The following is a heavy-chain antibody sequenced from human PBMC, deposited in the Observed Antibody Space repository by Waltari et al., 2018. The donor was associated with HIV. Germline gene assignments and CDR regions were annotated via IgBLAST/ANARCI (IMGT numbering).Heavy chain of an antibody. CDR3: ATARETMGVDFDY. Sequence: QVQLVQSGAEVRKPGSSVQVSCKTSGGSFASYRIHWVRQAPGQGLEWMVSSGPTGDKPNYAQKTQGRVTITAERSTGTVYLEVTNLRPADTAIYYCATARETMGVDFDYWGQGTLITVSS. V-gene: IGHV1-69*02. J-gene: IGHJ4*02. D-gene: IGHD3-10*01. CDR2: SGPTGDKP. CDR1: GGSFASYR.